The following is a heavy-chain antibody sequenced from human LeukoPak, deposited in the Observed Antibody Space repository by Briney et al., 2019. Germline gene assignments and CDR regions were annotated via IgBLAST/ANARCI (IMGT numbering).Heavy chain of an antibody. J-gene: IGHJ4*02. CDR1: GGSVSSGSYY. D-gene: IGHD6-19*01. V-gene: IGHV4-61*01. CDR3: RSSGFTFDY. CDR2: IYYSGST. Sequence: SETLSLTCTVSGGSVSSGSYYWSWIRQPPGKGLEWIGYIYYSGSTNYNPSLKSRVTISVGTSKNQFSLKLSSVTAADTAVYYCRSSGFTFDYWGQGTLVTVSS.